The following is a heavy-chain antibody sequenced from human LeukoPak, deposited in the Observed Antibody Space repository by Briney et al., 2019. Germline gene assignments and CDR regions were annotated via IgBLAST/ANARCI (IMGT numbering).Heavy chain of an antibody. CDR2: ISGSGGST. D-gene: IGHD3-22*01. CDR3: AKGDSYYYDTSGYYILDY. V-gene: IGHV3-23*01. J-gene: IGHJ4*02. CDR1: GFTFTNYA. Sequence: HSGGSLRLSCAASGFTFTNYAMSWVRQAPGKGLEWVSGISGSGGSTYYADSVKGRFTISRDNSKNTLYLQMNSLRAEDTAIYYCAKGDSYYYDTSGYYILDYWGQGTLVTVSS.